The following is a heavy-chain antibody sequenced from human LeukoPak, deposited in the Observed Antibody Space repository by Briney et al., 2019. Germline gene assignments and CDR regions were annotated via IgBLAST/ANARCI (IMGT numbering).Heavy chain of an antibody. CDR1: GGSISSYY. D-gene: IGHD6-19*01. J-gene: IGHJ5*02. V-gene: IGHV4-59*08. CDR3: ARQGIAVAGAWFDP. Sequence: PETLSLTCTVSGGSISSYYWSWIRQPPGKGLEWIGYIYYSGSTNYNPSLKSRVTISVDTSKNQFSLKLSSVTAADTAVYYCARQGIAVAGAWFDPWGQGTLVTVSS. CDR2: IYYSGST.